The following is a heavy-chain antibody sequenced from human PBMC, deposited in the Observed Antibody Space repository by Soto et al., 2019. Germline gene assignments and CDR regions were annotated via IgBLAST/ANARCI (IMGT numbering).Heavy chain of an antibody. CDR2: IYYSGST. V-gene: IGHV4-30-4*01. J-gene: IGHJ6*02. D-gene: IGHD5-12*01. CDR1: GGSISSGDYY. Sequence: SETLSLTCTVSGGSISSGDYYWSWIRQPPGKGLEWIGYIYYSGSTYYNPSLKSRVTISVDTSKNQFSLKLSSVTAADTAVYYCARDRGATSHYGMDVWGQGTTVTVSS. CDR3: ARDRGATSHYGMDV.